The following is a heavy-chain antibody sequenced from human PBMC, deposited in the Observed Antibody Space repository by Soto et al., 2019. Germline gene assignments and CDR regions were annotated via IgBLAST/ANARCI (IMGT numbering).Heavy chain of an antibody. D-gene: IGHD2-15*01. CDR1: GFTFSSYA. Sequence: VQLLESGGGLVQPGGSLRLSCAASGFTFSSYAMSWVRQAPGKGLEWVSAISGSGGSTYYADSVKGRFTISRDNSKNTLYLQMNSLRAEDTAVYYCAKVYCSGGSCYSATSFGFDYWGQGTLVTVSS. J-gene: IGHJ4*02. CDR2: ISGSGGST. CDR3: AKVYCSGGSCYSATSFGFDY. V-gene: IGHV3-23*01.